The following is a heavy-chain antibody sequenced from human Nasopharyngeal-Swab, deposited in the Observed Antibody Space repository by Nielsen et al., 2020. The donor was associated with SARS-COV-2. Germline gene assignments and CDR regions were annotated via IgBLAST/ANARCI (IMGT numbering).Heavy chain of an antibody. CDR3: ATGFPVVTAMPEYNHYTYYYYYGMDV. CDR2: FDPEDGET. D-gene: IGHD2-21*02. Sequence: ASVKVSCKVSGYTLTELSMHGVRQAPGKGLEWMGGFDPEDGETIYAQKFQGRVTMTEDTSTDTAYMELSSLRSEDTAVYYCATGFPVVTAMPEYNHYTYYYYYGMDVWGQGTTVTVSS. V-gene: IGHV1-24*01. J-gene: IGHJ6*02. CDR1: GYTLTELS.